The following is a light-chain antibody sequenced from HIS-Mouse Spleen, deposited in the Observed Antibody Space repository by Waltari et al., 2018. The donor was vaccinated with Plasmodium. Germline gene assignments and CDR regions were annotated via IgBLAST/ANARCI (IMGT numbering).Light chain of an antibody. CDR1: KLGYTY. V-gene: IGLV3-1*01. Sequence: SYELTQPPSVSVSPGQTASITCSGVKLGYTYACWYQQKPGQSHVLVIYQDSKRPSGIPERFSGSNSGNTATLTISGTQAMDEADYYCQAWDSSTVVFGGGTKLTVL. CDR2: QDS. J-gene: IGLJ2*01. CDR3: QAWDSSTVV.